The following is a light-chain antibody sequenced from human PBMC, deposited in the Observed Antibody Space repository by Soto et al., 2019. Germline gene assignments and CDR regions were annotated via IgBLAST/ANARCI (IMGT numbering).Light chain of an antibody. CDR1: SSDVGYYNY. Sequence: QSVLTQPASVSGSPGQSITISCTGTSSDVGYYNYVSWYQQYSGKVPKLLIYEVTNRPSGISSRFSGSKSGITASVTISGLQAEDEAEYYCCSRGSDRTYVCGSGTKVTVL. CDR3: CSRGSDRTYV. V-gene: IGLV2-14*01. CDR2: EVT. J-gene: IGLJ6*01.